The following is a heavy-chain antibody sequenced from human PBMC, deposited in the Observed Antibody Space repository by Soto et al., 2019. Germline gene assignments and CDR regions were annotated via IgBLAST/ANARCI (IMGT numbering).Heavy chain of an antibody. CDR3: VCLFASYGVDL. V-gene: IGHV1-45*02. Sequence: QLAQSGAEVRKTGSSVEISCKASVYNFTYRYLHWVRKAPGQALEWMGWITPFTGNTTYAQKSHDRVTFTRDRSRTTASMELSGLISADTGIYYCVCLFASYGVDLWCQGNTVTVS. D-gene: IGHD3-3*01. J-gene: IGHJ6*02. CDR1: VYNFTYRY. CDR2: ITPFTGNT.